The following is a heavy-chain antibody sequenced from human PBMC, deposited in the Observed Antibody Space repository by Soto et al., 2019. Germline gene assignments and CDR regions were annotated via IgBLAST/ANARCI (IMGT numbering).Heavy chain of an antibody. J-gene: IGHJ5*02. CDR3: ARDRGPNEFWIGYPTGWFDP. CDR1: GGSISSSSYY. D-gene: IGHD3-3*01. CDR2: IYYSGST. V-gene: IGHV4-39*02. Sequence: SETLSLTCTVSGGSISSSSYYWGWIRQPPGKGLEWIGSIYYSGSTYYNPSLKSRVTISVDTSKNQFSLKLSSVTAADTAVYHRARDRGPNEFWIGYPTGWFDPWGQGTLVTVSS.